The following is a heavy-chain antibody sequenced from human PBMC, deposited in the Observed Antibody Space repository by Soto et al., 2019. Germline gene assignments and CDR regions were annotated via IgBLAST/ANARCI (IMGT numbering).Heavy chain of an antibody. Sequence: QVKLQESGPGLATPSGTLSLTCAVSGVSLTSGNWWTWVRQSPQRGLEYIGEIFHDGTANYYPSFERRVAMSVDTSRNQFSLKLTSVTAADTAVYFCARLVYDTRLNYMYFDFWGPGTLVTVS. V-gene: IGHV4-4*02. CDR2: IFHDGTA. CDR3: ARLVYDTRLNYMYFDF. D-gene: IGHD3-10*01. CDR1: GVSLTSGNW. J-gene: IGHJ4*02.